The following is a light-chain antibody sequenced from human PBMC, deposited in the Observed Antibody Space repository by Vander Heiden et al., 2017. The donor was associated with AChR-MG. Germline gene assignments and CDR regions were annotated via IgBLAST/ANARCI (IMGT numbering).Light chain of an antibody. Sequence: DIQMTQSPSTLSASVGDRVTITCRASQSIASWLAWYQQKPGKAPKLLIYKASTLHGWVPSRFSGSGSGTEFTLTISSLQPDDFATYYCQQYNSHSFTFGQGTKLEIK. J-gene: IGKJ2*01. V-gene: IGKV1-5*03. CDR3: QQYNSHSFT. CDR2: KAS. CDR1: QSIASW.